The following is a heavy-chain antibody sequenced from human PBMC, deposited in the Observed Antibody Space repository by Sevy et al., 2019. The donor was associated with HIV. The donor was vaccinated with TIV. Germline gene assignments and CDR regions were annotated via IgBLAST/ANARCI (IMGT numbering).Heavy chain of an antibody. CDR1: GFTFSSYA. CDR2: ISYDGSNK. D-gene: IGHD3-22*01. CDR3: ARERGTYYDTSGYPYLLEAGFDY. Sequence: GGSLRLSCAASGFTFSSYAMHWVRQAPGKGLEWVAVISYDGSNKYYADSVKGRFTISRDNAKNSLYLQMNSLRDEDTAVYYCARERGTYYDTSGYPYLLEAGFDYWGQGTLVTVSS. J-gene: IGHJ4*02. V-gene: IGHV3-30-3*01.